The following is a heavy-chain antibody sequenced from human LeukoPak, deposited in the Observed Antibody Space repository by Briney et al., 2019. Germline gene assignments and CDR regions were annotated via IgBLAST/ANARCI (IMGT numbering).Heavy chain of an antibody. CDR3: AKDQLGVARSYFDF. D-gene: IGHD5-18*01. J-gene: IGHJ4*02. CDR2: ISISASTI. CDR1: GFTFSTYE. V-gene: IGHV3-48*03. Sequence: GRSLRLSCAASGFTFSTYEMNWVRQAPGKGLEWVSYISISASTIYYADSVKGRFTISRDNSKNSLYLQMNSLRTEDTALYYCAKDQLGVARSYFDFWGQGSLVTVSS.